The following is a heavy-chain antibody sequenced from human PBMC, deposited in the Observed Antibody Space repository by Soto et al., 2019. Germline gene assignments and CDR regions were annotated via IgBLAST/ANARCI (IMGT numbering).Heavy chain of an antibody. V-gene: IGHV3-23*01. CDR3: AKVPIAVASRDWFDP. D-gene: IGHD6-19*01. CDR1: GFTFSSYA. CDR2: ISGSGGST. Sequence: PGGSLRLSCAASGFTFSSYAMSWFRQAPGKGLEWVSAISGSGGSTYYADSVKGRFTISRDNSKNTLYLQMNSLRAEDTAVYYCAKVPIAVASRDWFDPWGQGTLVTVSS. J-gene: IGHJ5*02.